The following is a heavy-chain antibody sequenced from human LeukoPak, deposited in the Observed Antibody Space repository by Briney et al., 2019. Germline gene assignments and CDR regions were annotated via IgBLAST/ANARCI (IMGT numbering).Heavy chain of an antibody. CDR2: ISRDGDST. Sequence: GRSLRPSCAAAGFTFSNHAMYWVRQAGRKGLEFVLAISRDGDSTYYANFVKGRFAISRDNSKNPLFLQMGSLTAEDMAVYYCARVGDYGGFDIWGQGTMVTVSS. J-gene: IGHJ3*02. CDR3: ARVGDYGGFDI. CDR1: GFTFSNHA. D-gene: IGHD4-23*01. V-gene: IGHV3-64*01.